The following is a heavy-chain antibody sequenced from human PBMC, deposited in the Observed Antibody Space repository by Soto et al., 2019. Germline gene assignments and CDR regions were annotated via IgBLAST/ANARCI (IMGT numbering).Heavy chain of an antibody. V-gene: IGHV1-2*04. CDR2: INPNSGGT. D-gene: IGHD3-3*01. CDR3: ARDWIPEWSTLDY. J-gene: IGHJ4*02. Sequence: ASVKVSCKASGYTFTDYYMHWVRQAPGQGLEWMGWINPNSGGTNYAQKFQGWVTVTRDTSISTAYMELSRLKSDDTVIYYCARDWIPEWSTLDYWGQGTLVTVSS. CDR1: GYTFTDYY.